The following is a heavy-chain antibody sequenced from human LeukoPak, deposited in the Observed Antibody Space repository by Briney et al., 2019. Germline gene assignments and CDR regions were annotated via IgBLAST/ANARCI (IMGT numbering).Heavy chain of an antibody. CDR1: GFTFSNYG. Sequence: GGSLRLSCAASGFTFSNYGMHWVRQAPGKGLEWVALISYDRTDKYYADSVKGRFTISRDNSTNTLYLQMNSQRDEDTAVYYCARALGSSWDSSLDSWGQGTLVPVSS. V-gene: IGHV3-30*03. D-gene: IGHD6-13*01. J-gene: IGHJ4*02. CDR3: ARALGSSWDSSLDS. CDR2: ISYDRTDK.